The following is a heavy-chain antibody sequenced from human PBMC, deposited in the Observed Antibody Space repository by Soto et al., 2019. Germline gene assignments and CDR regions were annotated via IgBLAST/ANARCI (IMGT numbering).Heavy chain of an antibody. Sequence: QVPLVQSGAEVKKPGSSVKVSCKASGGTFSSYTISWVRQAPGQGLEWMGRIIPILGIANYAQKFQGRVTITADKSTSTAYMELSSLRSEDTAVYYCARILEDCSGGSCPDYWGQGTLVTVSS. D-gene: IGHD2-15*01. CDR2: IIPILGIA. V-gene: IGHV1-69*02. CDR1: GGTFSSYT. J-gene: IGHJ4*02. CDR3: ARILEDCSGGSCPDY.